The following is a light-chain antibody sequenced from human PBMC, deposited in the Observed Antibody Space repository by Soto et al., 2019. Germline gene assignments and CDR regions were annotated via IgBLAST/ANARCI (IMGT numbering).Light chain of an antibody. CDR3: TSYTTSNTWV. CDR2: EVS. V-gene: IGLV2-14*01. Sequence: QSVLTQPASVSGSPGQSITISCTGTSSDVGGYKYVSWYQQHPDKAPKLIIFEVSNRPSGISGRFSGSKSGNTASLTISGLQAEDEADYYCTSYTTSNTWVFGGGTKLTVL. CDR1: SSDVGGYKY. J-gene: IGLJ3*02.